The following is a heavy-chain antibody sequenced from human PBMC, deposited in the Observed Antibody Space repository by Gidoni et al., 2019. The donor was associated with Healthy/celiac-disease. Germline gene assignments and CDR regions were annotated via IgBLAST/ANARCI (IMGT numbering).Heavy chain of an antibody. J-gene: IGHJ3*02. V-gene: IGHV3-15*01. CDR2: IKSKTDGGTT. CDR1: GFTFINAW. CDR3: TTALGPDIVVVTDDAFDI. D-gene: IGHD2-21*02. Sequence: EVQLVESGGGLVKPGGSLRLSCAASGFTFINAWMSWVRQAPGKGLEWVGRIKSKTDGGTTDYAAPVKGRFTISRDDSKNTLYLQMNSLKTEDTAVYYCTTALGPDIVVVTDDAFDIWGQGTMVTVSS.